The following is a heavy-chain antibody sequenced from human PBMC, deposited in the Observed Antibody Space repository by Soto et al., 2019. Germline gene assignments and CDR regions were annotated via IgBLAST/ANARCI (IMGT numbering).Heavy chain of an antibody. CDR3: ARTSAAGKYYYGMDV. CDR1: GYTFTRSG. CDR2: ISTYNGDT. D-gene: IGHD6-13*01. J-gene: IGHJ6*02. Sequence: GASVKVSCKASGYTFTRSGISWVRQAPGQGLEWMGWISTYNGDTNYAQTFQGRVTMTTDTSTSTVHMEVRSLRSDDTAVYYCARTSAAGKYYYGMDVWGQGTTVTVSS. V-gene: IGHV1-18*01.